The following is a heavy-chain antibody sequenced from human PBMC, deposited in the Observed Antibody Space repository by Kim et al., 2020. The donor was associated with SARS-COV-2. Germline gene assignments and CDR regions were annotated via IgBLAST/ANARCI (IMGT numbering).Heavy chain of an antibody. Sequence: SPPPKGRVTISVDTSKNQFSLKMSSVTAADTAVYYCAREINVVVPAAADYWGQGTLVTVSS. CDR3: AREINVVVPAAADY. J-gene: IGHJ4*02. D-gene: IGHD2-2*01. V-gene: IGHV4-39*07.